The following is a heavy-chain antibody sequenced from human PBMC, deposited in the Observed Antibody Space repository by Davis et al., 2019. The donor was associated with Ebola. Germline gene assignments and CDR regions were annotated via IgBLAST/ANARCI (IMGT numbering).Heavy chain of an antibody. J-gene: IGHJ6*02. CDR2: IYYSGST. CDR1: GGSISSYY. Sequence: MPSETLSLTCTVSGGSISSYYWSWIRQPPGKGLEWIGYIYYSGSTNYNPSLKSRVTISVDTSKNQFSLKLSSVTAADTAVYYCARGAYYYDSSGYYYTRIHGMDVWGQGTTVTVSS. V-gene: IGHV4-59*08. CDR3: ARGAYYYDSSGYYYTRIHGMDV. D-gene: IGHD3-22*01.